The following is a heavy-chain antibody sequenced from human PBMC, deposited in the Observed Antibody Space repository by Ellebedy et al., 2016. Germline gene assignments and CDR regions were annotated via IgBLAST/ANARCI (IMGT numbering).Heavy chain of an antibody. V-gene: IGHV1-2*02. D-gene: IGHD6-13*01. CDR2: INPNSGGT. J-gene: IGHJ4*02. CDR3: APTPPAGQQLFGY. CDR1: GYTFTSYG. Sequence: ASVKVSCXASGYTFTSYGISWVRQAPGQGLEWMGWINPNSGGTNYAQKFQGRVTMTRDTSISTAYMELSRLRSDDTAVYYCAPTPPAGQQLFGYWGQGTLVTVSS.